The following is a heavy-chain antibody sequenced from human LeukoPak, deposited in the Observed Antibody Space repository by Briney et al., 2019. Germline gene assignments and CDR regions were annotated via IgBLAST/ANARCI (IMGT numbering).Heavy chain of an antibody. V-gene: IGHV3-9*01. CDR3: AKDISTGSGSFYYYGMDV. J-gene: IGHJ6*02. CDR1: GFTFDDYA. CDR2: ISWNSGSI. Sequence: GGSLRLSCAASGFTFDDYAMHWVRQAPGKGLEWVSGISWNSGSIGYADSVKGRFTISRDNAKNSLYLQMNSLRAEDTALYYCAKDISTGSGSFYYYGMDVWGQGTTVTVSS. D-gene: IGHD3-10*01.